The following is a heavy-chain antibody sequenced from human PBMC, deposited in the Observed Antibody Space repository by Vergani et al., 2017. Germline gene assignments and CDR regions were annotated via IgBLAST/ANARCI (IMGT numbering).Heavy chain of an antibody. Sequence: QVQLQESGPGLVKPSQTLSLTCTVSGGSISSGSYYWSWIRQPAGKGLEWIGRIYTSGSTNYNPSLKSRVTISVDTSKNQFSLKLSSVTAADTAVYYCARDRKVAAADPKSRAFDIWGQGTMVTVSS. D-gene: IGHD6-13*01. CDR2: IYTSGST. CDR1: GGSISSGSYY. J-gene: IGHJ3*02. V-gene: IGHV4-61*02. CDR3: ARDRKVAAADPKSRAFDI.